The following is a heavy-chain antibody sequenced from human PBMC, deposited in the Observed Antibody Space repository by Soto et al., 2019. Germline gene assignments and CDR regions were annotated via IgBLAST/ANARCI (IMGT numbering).Heavy chain of an antibody. CDR2: ISSSSTI. CDR1: GFTFSTYS. V-gene: IGHV3-48*01. J-gene: IGHJ4*02. CDR3: ARDYSSYGPFDY. D-gene: IGHD5-18*01. Sequence: PGGSVRLSCAASGFTFSTYSMNWVRQAPGKGLEWVSSISSSSTIYYADSVKGRFTISRDNAKNSLYLQMNSLRAEDTAVYYCARDYSSYGPFDYWGQGTLVTVSS.